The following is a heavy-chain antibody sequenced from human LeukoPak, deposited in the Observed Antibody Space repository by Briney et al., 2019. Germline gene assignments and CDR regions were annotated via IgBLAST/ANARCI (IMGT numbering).Heavy chain of an antibody. CDR1: GGSISSYY. CDR2: IYYSGST. CDR3: ARSYYYGSGSYGMDV. D-gene: IGHD3-10*01. V-gene: IGHV4-59*08. Sequence: SETLSLTCTVSGGSISSYYWSWIRQPLGKGLEWIGYIYYSGSTNYNPSLKSRVTISVDTPKNQFSLKLSSVTAADTAVYYCARSYYYGSGSYGMDVWGQGTTVTVSS. J-gene: IGHJ6*02.